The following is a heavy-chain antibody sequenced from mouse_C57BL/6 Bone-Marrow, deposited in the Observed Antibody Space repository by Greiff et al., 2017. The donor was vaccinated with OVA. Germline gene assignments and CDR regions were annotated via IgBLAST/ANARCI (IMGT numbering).Heavy chain of an antibody. CDR2: IRNKANGYTT. CDR3: ARSETGTSGFDY. J-gene: IGHJ2*01. CDR1: GFTFTDYY. D-gene: IGHD4-1*01. Sequence: EVKLVESGGGLVQPGGSLSLSCAASGFTFTDYYMSWVRQPPGKALEWLGFIRNKANGYTTEYSASVKGRFTISRDNSQSILYLQMNALRAEDSATYYCARSETGTSGFDYWGQGTTLTVSS. V-gene: IGHV7-3*01.